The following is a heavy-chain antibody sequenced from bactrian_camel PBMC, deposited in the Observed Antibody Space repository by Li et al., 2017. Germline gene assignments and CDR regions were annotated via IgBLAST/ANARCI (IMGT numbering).Heavy chain of an antibody. CDR1: QDISTGVC. V-gene: IGHV3S53*01. J-gene: IGHJ4*01. CDR3: AIDTYCSDGWPVEFAD. CDR2: VDRDGTT. D-gene: IGHD2*01. Sequence: VQLVESGGGSVQAGGSLTLSCSVSQDISTGVCMAYFRQVPGKEAEKVAAVDRDGTTIYEDSVKGRFTIRKDNAKNTLYLQMNSLKPEDTAMYYCAIDTYCSDGWPVEFADWGQGTQVTVS.